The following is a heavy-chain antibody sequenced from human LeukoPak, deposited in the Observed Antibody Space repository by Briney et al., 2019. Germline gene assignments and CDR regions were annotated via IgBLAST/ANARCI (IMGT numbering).Heavy chain of an antibody. J-gene: IGHJ4*02. CDR3: ARGPNSNWSGLDF. CDR1: GFTFSTFW. V-gene: IGHV3-74*01. D-gene: IGHD6-6*01. CDR2: ISPTGSTT. Sequence: GGSLRLSCAASGFTFSTFWMHWVRQAPGKGLVWVSRISPTGSTTSYADSVKGRFTVSRDNAKNTLYLQVNNLRAEDTAVYYCARGPNSNWSGLDFWGQGTLLTVSS.